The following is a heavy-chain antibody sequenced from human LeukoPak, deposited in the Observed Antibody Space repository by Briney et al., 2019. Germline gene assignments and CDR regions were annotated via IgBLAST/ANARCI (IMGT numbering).Heavy chain of an antibody. J-gene: IGHJ4*02. Sequence: PSETLSLTCTVSGGSISSYYWSWIRQPPGKGLEWIGYIYYSGSTNYNPSLKSRVTISVDTSENQFSLKLSSVTAADTAVYYCARAGDYCSGGSCYLDYWGQGTLVTVSS. CDR3: ARAGDYCSGGSCYLDY. V-gene: IGHV4-59*01. D-gene: IGHD2-15*01. CDR2: IYYSGST. CDR1: GGSISSYY.